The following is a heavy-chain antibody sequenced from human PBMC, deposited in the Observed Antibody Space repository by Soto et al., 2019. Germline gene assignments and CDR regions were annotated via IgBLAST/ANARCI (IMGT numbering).Heavy chain of an antibody. CDR2: ISYDGSNK. CDR3: ARDLLAAADQKYYYYGMDV. D-gene: IGHD6-13*01. CDR1: GFTFSSYA. Sequence: GSLRLSCAASGFTFSSYAMHWVRQAPGKGLEWVAVISYDGSNKYYADSVKGRFTISRDNSKNTLYLQMNSLRAEDTAVYYCARDLLAAADQKYYYYGMDVWGQGTTVTVSS. V-gene: IGHV3-30-3*01. J-gene: IGHJ6*02.